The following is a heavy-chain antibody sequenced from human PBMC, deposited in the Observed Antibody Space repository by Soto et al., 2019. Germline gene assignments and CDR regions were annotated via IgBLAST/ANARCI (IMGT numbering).Heavy chain of an antibody. J-gene: IGHJ6*02. CDR1: GFTFDDYA. Sequence: EVQLVESGGGLVQPGRSLRLSCAASGFTFDDYAMHWVRQAPGKGLEWVSGISWNSGSIGYADSVKGRFTISRDNAKNSLYLQMNSLRAEDTALYYCAKDKSGVAGYGMDVWGQGTTVTVSS. D-gene: IGHD6-19*01. CDR2: ISWNSGSI. V-gene: IGHV3-9*01. CDR3: AKDKSGVAGYGMDV.